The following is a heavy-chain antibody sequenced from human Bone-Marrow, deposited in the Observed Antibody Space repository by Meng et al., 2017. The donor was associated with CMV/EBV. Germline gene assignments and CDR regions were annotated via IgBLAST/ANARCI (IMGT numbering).Heavy chain of an antibody. CDR3: RGSYQRSDY. CDR2: IKQDGSEK. Sequence: GESLKISCAASGFTFSSYWMSWVRQAPGKGLEWVANIKQDGSEKYYVDSVKGRFTISRDNAKNSLYLQTNSLRAEDTAVYYCRGSYQRSDYWGQGTLVTVSS. J-gene: IGHJ4*02. V-gene: IGHV3-7*01. D-gene: IGHD1-26*01. CDR1: GFTFSSYW.